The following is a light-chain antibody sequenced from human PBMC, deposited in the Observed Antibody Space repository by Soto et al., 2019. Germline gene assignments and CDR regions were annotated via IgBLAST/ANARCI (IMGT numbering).Light chain of an antibody. Sequence: QYALTQPASVSGSPGQSITISCTGTSSDVGGYNYVSWYQQHPGKAPKLMIYDVVNRPSGVSNRFSGSKSGNTASLTISGLQAEDESDYYCSSYSSSNTLVFGGGTKLTVL. CDR2: DVV. CDR3: SSYSSSNTLV. CDR1: SSDVGGYNY. V-gene: IGLV2-14*01. J-gene: IGLJ2*01.